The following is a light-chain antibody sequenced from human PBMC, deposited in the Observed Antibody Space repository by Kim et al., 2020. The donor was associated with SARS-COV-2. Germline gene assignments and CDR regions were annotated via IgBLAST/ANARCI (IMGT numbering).Light chain of an antibody. CDR3: QQSYSTPIT. J-gene: IGKJ5*01. V-gene: IGKV1-39*01. CDR1: ESIISY. Sequence: DIQMTQSPSSLSASVGDRVTITCRASESIISYLNWYQQKPGKAPNLLIYAASSLESGVPSRFSGGGSGTDFTLTINSLQPEDFATYYCQQSYSTPITFGQGTRLEIK. CDR2: AAS.